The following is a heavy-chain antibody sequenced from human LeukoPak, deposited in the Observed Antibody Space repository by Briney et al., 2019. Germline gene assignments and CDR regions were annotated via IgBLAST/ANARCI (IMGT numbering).Heavy chain of an antibody. Sequence: VASVKVSCKASGYTFTDYYMHWVRQAPGQGLEWMEWINSNSGGTNYAQKFQGRVTMTRDTSISTAYMELSSLRSDDTAVYYCATDSSAHPYVWGSYRYKPHPKYFQHWGQGTLVTVSS. V-gene: IGHV1-2*02. CDR3: ATDSSAHPYVWGSYRYKPHPKYFQH. CDR2: INSNSGGT. D-gene: IGHD3-16*02. CDR1: GYTFTDYY. J-gene: IGHJ1*01.